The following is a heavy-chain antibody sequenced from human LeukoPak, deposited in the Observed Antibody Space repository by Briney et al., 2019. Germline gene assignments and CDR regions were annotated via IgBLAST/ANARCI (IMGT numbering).Heavy chain of an antibody. J-gene: IGHJ4*02. Sequence: GGSLRLSCAASGFTFSDYYMSWIRQAPGKGREWVATINQDGTEKYYVDSVNGRFPISRDNAKKSLYLQMNSLRAEDTAVYYCARDTPVSAGYFDYWGRGILVTVSS. CDR3: ARDTPVSAGYFDY. CDR2: INQDGTEK. D-gene: IGHD2-21*02. V-gene: IGHV3-7*01. CDR1: GFTFSDYY.